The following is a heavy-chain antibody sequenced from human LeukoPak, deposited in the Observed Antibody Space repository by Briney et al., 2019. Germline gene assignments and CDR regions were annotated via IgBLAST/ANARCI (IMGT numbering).Heavy chain of an antibody. Sequence: GGSLRLSCAASGFTFSSYEMNWVRQAPGKGLEWGSYISSSGSTIYYADSVKGRFTISRDNAKNSLYLQMNSLRAEDTAVYYCARGDILTGFDYWGQGTLVTVSS. J-gene: IGHJ4*02. CDR3: ARGDILTGFDY. D-gene: IGHD3-9*01. V-gene: IGHV3-48*03. CDR2: ISSSGSTI. CDR1: GFTFSSYE.